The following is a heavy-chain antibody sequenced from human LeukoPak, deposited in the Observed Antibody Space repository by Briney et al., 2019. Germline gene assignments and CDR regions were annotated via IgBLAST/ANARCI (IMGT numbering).Heavy chain of an antibody. V-gene: IGHV1-8*02. Sequence: GSSVKVSCKASGGTFSSYAISWVRQATGQGLEWMGWMNPNSGNTGYAQKFQDRVTMTRNTSISTAYLELSSLGSEDTAMYYCASALKRGSAGTLIDHWGQGTLVTVSS. CDR1: GGTFSSYA. J-gene: IGHJ4*02. D-gene: IGHD6-13*01. CDR3: ASALKRGSAGTLIDH. CDR2: MNPNSGNT.